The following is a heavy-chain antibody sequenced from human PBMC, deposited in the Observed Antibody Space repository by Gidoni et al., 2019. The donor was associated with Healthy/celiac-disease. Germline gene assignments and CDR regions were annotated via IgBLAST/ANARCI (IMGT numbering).Heavy chain of an antibody. V-gene: IGHV4-59*01. CDR2: IYYSGST. Sequence: QVQLQESGPGLVKPSEPLSLTCTVSGGSISRYYWSWIRQPPGKGREWIGYIYYSGSTNYNPSLKSRVTISVDTSKNQFSLKLGSVTAADTAVYYCARGFGRDGYNFGYYYYYGMDVWGQGTTVTVSS. CDR3: ARGFGRDGYNFGYYYYYGMDV. D-gene: IGHD5-12*01. J-gene: IGHJ6*02. CDR1: GGSISRYY.